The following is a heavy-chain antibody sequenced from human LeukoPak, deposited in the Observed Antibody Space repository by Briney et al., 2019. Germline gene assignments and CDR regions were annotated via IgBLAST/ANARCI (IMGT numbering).Heavy chain of an antibody. Sequence: SGPTLVNPTQTLTLTCSFSGFSLSSSGMCVSWIPQPPGKALEWLALIDWDDDKYYTTSLKTRLTISKDTSKNQVVLRMTNMDPVDTATYYCARSTRDYDVLAGYYTIAFDYWGRGNLVTVSS. D-gene: IGHD3-9*01. CDR2: IDWDDDK. J-gene: IGHJ4*02. CDR1: GFSLSSSGMC. CDR3: ARSTRDYDVLAGYYTIAFDY. V-gene: IGHV2-70*01.